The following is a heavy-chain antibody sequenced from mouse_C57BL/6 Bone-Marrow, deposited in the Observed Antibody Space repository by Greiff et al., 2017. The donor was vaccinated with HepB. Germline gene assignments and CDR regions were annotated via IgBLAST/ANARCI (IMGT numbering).Heavy chain of an antibody. Sequence: QVQLQQPGAELVKPGASVKMSCRASGYTFTNNWITWVRQRPGQGLEWIGDVFPGSGGSNNNEKFKRRATLTVDTSSSTAYMQLSSLTSEDSAVYYCARDYGSTNYFDYWGQGTTLTVSS. V-gene: IGHV1-55*01. CDR1: GYTFTNNW. D-gene: IGHD1-1*01. CDR2: VFPGSGGS. J-gene: IGHJ2*01. CDR3: ARDYGSTNYFDY.